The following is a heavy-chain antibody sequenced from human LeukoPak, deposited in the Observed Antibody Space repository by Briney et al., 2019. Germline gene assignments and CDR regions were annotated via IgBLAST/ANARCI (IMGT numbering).Heavy chain of an antibody. CDR2: ITAYNGNT. CDR1: GYTFINYG. V-gene: IGHV1-18*01. Sequence: ASVKVSCKASGYTFINYGISWVRQAPGQGLEWMGWITAYNGNTKYAQKFQGRVTVTTDTSTSTAYMELRSLRSDDTAVYYCARGVLDVTYYYYYYMDVWGKGTTVTV. D-gene: IGHD4/OR15-4a*01. CDR3: ARGVLDVTYYYYYYMDV. J-gene: IGHJ6*03.